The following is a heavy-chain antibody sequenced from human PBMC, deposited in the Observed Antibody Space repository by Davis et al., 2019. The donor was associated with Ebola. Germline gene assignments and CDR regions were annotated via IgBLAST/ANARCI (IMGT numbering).Heavy chain of an antibody. J-gene: IGHJ4*02. CDR3: AKGLAVAGTGWGFDY. D-gene: IGHD6-19*01. V-gene: IGHV3-30-3*01. Sequence: GGSLRLSCAASGFTFSSYVIHWVRQAPGKGLEWVAVTSFDGSNKPYADSVKGRFTISRDNSKNTLYLQMNSLRAEDTAVYYCAKGLAVAGTGWGFDYWGQGTLVTVSS. CDR1: GFTFSSYV. CDR2: TSFDGSNK.